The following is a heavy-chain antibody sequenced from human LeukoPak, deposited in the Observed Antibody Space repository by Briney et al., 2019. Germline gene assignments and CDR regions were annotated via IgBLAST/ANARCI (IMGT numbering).Heavy chain of an antibody. J-gene: IGHJ6*02. Sequence: ASVKVSCKASGYTFTSYDINWVRQATGQGLEWMGWMNPNSGNTGYAQKFQGRVTMTRNTSISTAYMELSGLRSEDTAVYYCATIWFGESSSYYYGMDVWGQGTTVTVSS. V-gene: IGHV1-8*01. CDR2: MNPNSGNT. D-gene: IGHD3-10*01. CDR3: ATIWFGESSSYYYGMDV. CDR1: GYTFTSYD.